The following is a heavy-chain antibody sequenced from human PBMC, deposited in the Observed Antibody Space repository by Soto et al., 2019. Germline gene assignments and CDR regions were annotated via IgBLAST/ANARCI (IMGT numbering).Heavy chain of an antibody. Sequence: GGSLRLSCAASGFIFSSYSMNWVRQAPGKGLEWISSMSSRSDYIYYADSLKGRFTISRDNAKNSLYLQMNSLRADDTAVYYCAREVDFGFDYWGQGTPVTVSS. CDR1: GFIFSSYS. CDR2: MSSRSDYI. CDR3: AREVDFGFDY. D-gene: IGHD5-12*01. V-gene: IGHV3-21*01. J-gene: IGHJ4*02.